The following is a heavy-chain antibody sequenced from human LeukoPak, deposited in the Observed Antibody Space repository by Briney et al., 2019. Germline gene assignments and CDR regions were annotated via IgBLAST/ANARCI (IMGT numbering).Heavy chain of an antibody. Sequence: SETLSLTCTVSGGSISSSGYYWGWIRQPPGKGLEWIGTIYYSGSTYYNPSLKSRVTISVDTSKNQFSLKLSSVTAADTAVYYCARFRTLTTHFDYWGQGALVTVSS. D-gene: IGHD4-11*01. CDR2: IYYSGST. CDR1: GGSISSSGYY. V-gene: IGHV4-39*01. CDR3: ARFRTLTTHFDY. J-gene: IGHJ4*02.